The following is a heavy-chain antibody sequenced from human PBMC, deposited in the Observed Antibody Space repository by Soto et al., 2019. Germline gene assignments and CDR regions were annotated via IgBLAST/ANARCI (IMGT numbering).Heavy chain of an antibody. CDR3: AKDRVVEGAEYFQH. D-gene: IGHD2-15*01. J-gene: IGHJ1*01. CDR1: GFTFSSYA. CDR2: ISGSGGST. V-gene: IGHV3-23*01. Sequence: TGGSLRFSCAASGFTFSSYAMSWVRQAPGKGLEWVSAISGSGGSTSYAGSVKGRFTISRDNSKNTLYLQMNSLRAEDTAVYYCAKDRVVEGAEYFQHWGQGTLVTVSS.